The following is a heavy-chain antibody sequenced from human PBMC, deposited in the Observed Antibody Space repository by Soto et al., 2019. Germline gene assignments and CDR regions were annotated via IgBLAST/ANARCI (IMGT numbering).Heavy chain of an antibody. CDR1: GGSFSGYY. CDR3: ARLRGLNYYDSSGYQDDAFDI. Sequence: SETLSLTCAVYGGSFSGYYWSWIRQPPGKGLEWIGEINHSGSTNYNPSLKSRVTISVDTSKNQFSLRLGSVTAADTAVYYCARLRGLNYYDSSGYQDDAFDIWGQGTMVTVSS. J-gene: IGHJ3*02. V-gene: IGHV4-34*01. CDR2: INHSGST. D-gene: IGHD3-22*01.